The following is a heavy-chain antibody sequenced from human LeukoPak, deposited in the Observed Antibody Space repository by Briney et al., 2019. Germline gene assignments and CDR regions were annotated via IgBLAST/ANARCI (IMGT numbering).Heavy chain of an antibody. Sequence: GGSLRLSCTASGFTFGDYAMSWFRQAPGKGLEWVGFIRSKAYGGTTEYAASVKGRFTISRDDSKSIAYLQMNSLKTEDTAVYYCTRDSSSSSWLPFPGYWGQGTLVTVSS. J-gene: IGHJ4*02. D-gene: IGHD6-13*01. CDR3: TRDSSSSSWLPFPGY. V-gene: IGHV3-49*03. CDR1: GFTFGDYA. CDR2: IRSKAYGGTT.